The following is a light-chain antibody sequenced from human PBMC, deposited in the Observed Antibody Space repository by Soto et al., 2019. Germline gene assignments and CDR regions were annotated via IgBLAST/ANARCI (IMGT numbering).Light chain of an antibody. Sequence: QPVLTQSPSASASLGASVKLTCTLSRGHINDAIAWHQQQPEKGPRYLMKLDSDGSHSKGDGIPDRFSGSSSGAERYLTISSLQSEDEADYYCQTWGTGPWVFGGGTKLTVL. V-gene: IGLV4-69*01. CDR1: RGHINDA. CDR2: LDSDGSH. J-gene: IGLJ3*02. CDR3: QTWGTGPWV.